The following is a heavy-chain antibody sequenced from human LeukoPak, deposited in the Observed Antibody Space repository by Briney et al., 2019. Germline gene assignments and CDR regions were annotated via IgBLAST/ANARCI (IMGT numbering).Heavy chain of an antibody. D-gene: IGHD3-10*01. CDR2: ISDSGGST. CDR3: AKSHSEAQRGYFDY. Sequence: GGSLRLSCAASRFTFSSSAMSWVRQAPGKGLEWVSTISDSGGSTYYADSVKGRFTIFRDNSKSTLYLQVNSLRAEDTAVYYCAKSHSEAQRGYFDYWGQGTLVTVSS. J-gene: IGHJ4*02. CDR1: RFTFSSSA. V-gene: IGHV3-23*01.